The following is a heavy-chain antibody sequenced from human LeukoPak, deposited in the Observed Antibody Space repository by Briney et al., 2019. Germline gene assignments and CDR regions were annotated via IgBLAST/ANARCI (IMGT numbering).Heavy chain of an antibody. J-gene: IGHJ3*02. CDR1: GGSFSGYY. Sequence: PSETLSLTCAVYGGSFSGYYWSWIRQPPGKGLEWIGEINHSGSTNYNPSLKSRVTISVDTSKNQFSLKLSSVTAADTAVYYYARGLGNYYSIWGQGTMVTVSS. CDR3: ARGLGNYYSI. CDR2: INHSGST. D-gene: IGHD2-21*01. V-gene: IGHV4-34*01.